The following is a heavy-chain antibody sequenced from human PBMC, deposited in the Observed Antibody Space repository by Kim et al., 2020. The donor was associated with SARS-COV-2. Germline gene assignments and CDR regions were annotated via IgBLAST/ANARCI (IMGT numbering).Heavy chain of an antibody. J-gene: IGHJ4*02. D-gene: IGHD3-22*01. CDR3: ARAYYDDRTGYYALSY. Sequence: DSVKGRFTISRDNAKSSLYLQMNSLRAEDTAVYYCARAYYDDRTGYYALSYWGQGTLVTVSP. V-gene: IGHV3-7*03.